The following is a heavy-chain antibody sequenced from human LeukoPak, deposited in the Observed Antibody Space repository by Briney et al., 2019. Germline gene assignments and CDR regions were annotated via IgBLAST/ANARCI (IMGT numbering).Heavy chain of an antibody. Sequence: ASVKVSCKASGGTFSSYAISWVRQAPGQGLEWMGGITPMFGTAMYAQKFQGRVTITAVESMSTAYMELSSLRSEDTAVYYCARGWLAETTVVTPYNYWGQGTLVTVSS. D-gene: IGHD4-23*01. J-gene: IGHJ4*02. V-gene: IGHV1-69*13. CDR2: ITPMFGTA. CDR1: GGTFSSYA. CDR3: ARGWLAETTVVTPYNY.